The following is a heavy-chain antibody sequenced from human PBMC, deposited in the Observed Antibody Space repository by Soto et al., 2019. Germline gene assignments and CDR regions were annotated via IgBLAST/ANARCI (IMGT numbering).Heavy chain of an antibody. Sequence: SLRLSCAASGFTISSYGMHWVRQAPGKGLEWVAVISYDGSNKYYADSVKGRFTISRDNSKNTLYLQMNSLRAEDTAVYYCAKDLGYSGYDQPGFDYWGQGILVTVSS. CDR1: GFTISSYG. V-gene: IGHV3-30*18. CDR3: AKDLGYSGYDQPGFDY. J-gene: IGHJ4*02. D-gene: IGHD5-12*01. CDR2: ISYDGSNK.